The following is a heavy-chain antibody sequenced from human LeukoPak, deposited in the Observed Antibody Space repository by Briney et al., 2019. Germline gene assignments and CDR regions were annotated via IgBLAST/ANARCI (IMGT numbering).Heavy chain of an antibody. Sequence: GGSLRLSCAASGFTFSSYSMNWVRQAPGKGLEWVSSISSSSSYIYYADSVKGRFTISRDNAKNSLYLQMNSLRAEDTAVYYCARIWCSSTSCYPYGMDVWGQGTTVTVSS. V-gene: IGHV3-21*01. CDR2: ISSSSSYI. D-gene: IGHD2-2*01. CDR1: GFTFSSYS. J-gene: IGHJ6*02. CDR3: ARIWCSSTSCYPYGMDV.